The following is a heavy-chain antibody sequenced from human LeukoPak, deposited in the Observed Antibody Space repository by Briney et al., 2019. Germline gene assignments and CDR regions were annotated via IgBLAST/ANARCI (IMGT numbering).Heavy chain of an antibody. CDR3: AKDPCGGDCYSSYYFDY. D-gene: IGHD2-21*01. CDR2: IRYDGSNK. CDR1: GFTFSSYG. V-gene: IGHV3-30*02. Sequence: PGGSLRLSCAASGFTFSSYGMHWVRRAPGKGLEWVAFIRYDGSNKYYADSVKGRFTISRDNSKNTLYLQMNSLRAEDTAVYYCAKDPCGGDCYSSYYFDYWGQGTLVTVSS. J-gene: IGHJ4*02.